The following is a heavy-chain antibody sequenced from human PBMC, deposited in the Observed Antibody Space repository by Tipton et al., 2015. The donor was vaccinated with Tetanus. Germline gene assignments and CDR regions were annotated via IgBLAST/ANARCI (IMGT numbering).Heavy chain of an antibody. CDR3: ARDQGATHWDDASDV. J-gene: IGHJ3*01. V-gene: IGHV7-4-1*02. D-gene: IGHD4/OR15-4a*01. Sequence: QSGPEVKKPGASVKVSCKASGYTFTKHGINWVRQAPGQGLEWMGWINTNPGNPTYAQAFTGRVVFALDTSVNPAYLQIKSLKPGDTARYYGARDQGATHWDDASDVWGQGTMLTVSS. CDR2: INTNPGNP. CDR1: GYTFTKHG.